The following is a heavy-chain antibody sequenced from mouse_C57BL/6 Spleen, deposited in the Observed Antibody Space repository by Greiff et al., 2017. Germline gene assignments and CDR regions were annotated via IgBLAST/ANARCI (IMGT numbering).Heavy chain of an antibody. J-gene: IGHJ4*01. CDR1: GYTFTEYT. CDR2: FYPGSGSI. Sequence: QVQLQQSGAELVKPGASVKLSCTASGYTFTEYTIPWVKQRSGQGLEWIGWFYPGSGSIKYNEKFKVKATLTADKSSSTVYMKLTQLTAENATVYCCARHHRNYGDAMDYWGQGTSVTVSS. D-gene: IGHD2-1*01. V-gene: IGHV1-62-2*01. CDR3: ARHHRNYGDAMDY.